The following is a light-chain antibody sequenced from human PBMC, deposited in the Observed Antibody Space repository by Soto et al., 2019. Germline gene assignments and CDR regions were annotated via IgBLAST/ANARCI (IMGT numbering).Light chain of an antibody. V-gene: IGKV1-16*02. CDR3: LQYNSFPYT. Sequence: DIQMTQSPSSLSASVGDRVIITCRASQGISNHLAWFQQKPGKAPKSLLYSATSLQAGVPSKFSGSGSGTVFTLTIDSLQPDDFASYYCLQYNSFPYTFGQGTKLEI. J-gene: IGKJ2*01. CDR1: QGISNH. CDR2: SAT.